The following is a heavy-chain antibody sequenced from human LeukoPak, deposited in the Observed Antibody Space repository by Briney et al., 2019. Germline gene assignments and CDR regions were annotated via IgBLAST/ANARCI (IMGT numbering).Heavy chain of an antibody. V-gene: IGHV3-21*01. CDR3: ARGRSIARDGYNDDAFDI. CDR2: ISSSSSYI. CDR1: GFTFSNAW. Sequence: KPGGSLRLSCAASGFTFSNAWMSWVRQAPGKGLEWVSSISSSSSYIYYADSVKGRFTISRDNAKNSLYLQMNSLRAEDTAVYYCARGRSIARDGYNDDAFDIWGQGTMVTVSS. J-gene: IGHJ3*02. D-gene: IGHD5-24*01.